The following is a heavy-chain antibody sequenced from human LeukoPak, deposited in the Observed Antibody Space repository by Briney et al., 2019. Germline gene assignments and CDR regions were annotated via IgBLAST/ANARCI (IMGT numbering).Heavy chain of an antibody. D-gene: IGHD1-26*01. CDR1: GFTFSSFA. CDR2: ISGSGGST. Sequence: GESLRLSCAASGFTFSSFALSWVRQGPGKGLEWVSGISGSGGSTYYADSVKGRFTISRDNSNNRLYLQMNSLRAEDTAVYYCAKDKGSGTYPPYWGQGTLVTVSS. CDR3: AKDKGSGTYPPY. V-gene: IGHV3-23*01. J-gene: IGHJ4*02.